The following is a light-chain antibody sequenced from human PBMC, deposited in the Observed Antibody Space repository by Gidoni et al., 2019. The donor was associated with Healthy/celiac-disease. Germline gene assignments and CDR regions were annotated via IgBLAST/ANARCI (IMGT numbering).Light chain of an antibody. Sequence: QSALTQPPSASGSPGPSFPISCTGTSSDVGGYNYVSWYQQHPGKAPKLMIYEVSKRPSGVPDRFSGSKSGNTASLTVSGLQAEDEADYYCSSYAGSNNLVFGGGTKLTVL. J-gene: IGLJ3*02. CDR2: EVS. V-gene: IGLV2-8*01. CDR3: SSYAGSNNLV. CDR1: SSDVGGYNY.